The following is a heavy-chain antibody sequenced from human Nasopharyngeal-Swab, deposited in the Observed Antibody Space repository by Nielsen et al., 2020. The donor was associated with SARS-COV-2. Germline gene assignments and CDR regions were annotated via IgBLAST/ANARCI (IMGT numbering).Heavy chain of an antibody. J-gene: IGHJ6*02. CDR2: IWYDGSNK. Sequence: GESLKISCAASGFTFSSYGMHWVRQAPGKGLEWVAVIWYDGSNKYYADSVKGRFTISRDNSKNTLYLQMNSLRAEDTAVYYCARDKVQLRFLEWLPRGGMDVWGQGTTVTVSS. CDR3: ARDKVQLRFLEWLPRGGMDV. D-gene: IGHD3-3*01. CDR1: GFTFSSYG. V-gene: IGHV3-33*01.